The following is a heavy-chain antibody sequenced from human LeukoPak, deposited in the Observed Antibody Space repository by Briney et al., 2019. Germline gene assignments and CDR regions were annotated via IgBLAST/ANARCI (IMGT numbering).Heavy chain of an antibody. CDR3: ARDSSVCEFDV. CDR1: GFTFSPYT. Sequence: GGSLRLSCAAPGFTFSPYTMHWFRQPPGKGLEGISYINTGSTTIYYADSVKGRFTVSRDNAKNSLYLHMNSLRAEDTAVYYCARDSSVCEFDVWGQGTMVTVSS. D-gene: IGHD6-6*01. V-gene: IGHV3-48*01. J-gene: IGHJ3*01. CDR2: INTGSTTI.